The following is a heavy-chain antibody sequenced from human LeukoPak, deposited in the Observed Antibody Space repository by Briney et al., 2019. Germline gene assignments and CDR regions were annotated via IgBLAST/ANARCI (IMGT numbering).Heavy chain of an antibody. CDR1: GYTFTGYY. J-gene: IGHJ6*02. CDR2: VNPNSGGT. V-gene: IGHV1-2*02. D-gene: IGHD6-13*01. CDR3: AVPMTSSSSWYWDYYYGMDV. Sequence: ASVKVSCKASGYTFTGYYMHWVRQAPGQGLEWMGWVNPNSGGTNYAQKFQGRVTMTRDTSISTAYMELSRLRSDDTAVYYCAVPMTSSSSWYWDYYYGMDVWGQGTTVTVSS.